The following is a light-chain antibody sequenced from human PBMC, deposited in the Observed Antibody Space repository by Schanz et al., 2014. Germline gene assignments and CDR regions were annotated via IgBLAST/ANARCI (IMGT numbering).Light chain of an antibody. CDR2: GAS. V-gene: IGKV3-20*01. J-gene: IGKJ5*01. Sequence: EIVLTQSPGTLSLSPGERATLSCRASQSVSSYLAWYQQRPGQAPRLLIYGASSRASGIPDRFSGSGSGTDFTLTISRLEPEDVAVYYCQHYDSSSLFTFGRGTRLEI. CDR1: QSVSSY. CDR3: QHYDSSSLFT.